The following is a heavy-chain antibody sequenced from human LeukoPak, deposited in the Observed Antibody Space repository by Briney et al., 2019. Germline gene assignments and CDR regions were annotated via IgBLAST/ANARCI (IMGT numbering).Heavy chain of an antibody. CDR2: IKHDGSEK. CDR1: GFTFSSYW. Sequence: GGSLRLSCAASGFTFSSYWMSWVRQAPGKGLEWVAKIKHDGSEKYYVDSVKGRFTISRDNTKNSLYLQMNTLRAEGTAVYYCTRDDPYFFDYWGQGTPVTVSS. V-gene: IGHV3-7*01. CDR3: TRDDPYFFDY. J-gene: IGHJ4*02. D-gene: IGHD3-10*01.